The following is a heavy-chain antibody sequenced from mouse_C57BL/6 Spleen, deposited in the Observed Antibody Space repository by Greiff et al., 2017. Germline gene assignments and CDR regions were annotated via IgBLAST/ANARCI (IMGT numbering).Heavy chain of an antibody. CDR1: GYTFTDYY. CDR2: INPNNGGT. J-gene: IGHJ2*01. CDR3: ARREYYFDY. V-gene: IGHV1-26*01. Sequence: VQLQQSGPELVKPGASVKISCKASGYTFTDYYMNWVKQSHGKSLEWIGDINPNNGGTSYNQKFKGKATLTVDKSSSTAYMELRSLTSEDSAVYYCARREYYFDYWGQGTTLTVSS.